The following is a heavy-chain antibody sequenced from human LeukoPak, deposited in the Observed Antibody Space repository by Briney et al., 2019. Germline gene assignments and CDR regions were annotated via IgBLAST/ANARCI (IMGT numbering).Heavy chain of an antibody. D-gene: IGHD2-15*01. CDR2: LSGSGGTT. J-gene: IGHJ4*02. V-gene: IGHV3-23*01. Sequence: GGSLRLSCAASGFSFSSSAMSWVRQAPGKGLEWVSTLSGSGGTTYYADSVKGRFTFSRDNSRNTLYLQMNGLRADDTAVYYCAKVVVLVAATLDYWGQGTLVTVSS. CDR1: GFSFSSSA. CDR3: AKVVVLVAATLDY.